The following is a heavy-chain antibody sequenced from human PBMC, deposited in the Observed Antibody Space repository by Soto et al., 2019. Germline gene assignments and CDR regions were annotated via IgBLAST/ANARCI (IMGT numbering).Heavy chain of an antibody. J-gene: IGHJ3*02. CDR3: ARETYYYDSSGYSAFDI. Sequence: QVQLVQSGAEVKKPGSSVKVSCKASGGTFSSYAISWVRQAPGQGLEWMGGIIPIFGTANYAQKFQGRVTINADESTSTGYMELSSLRSQDTAVYYCARETYYYDSSGYSAFDIWGQGTMVTVSS. V-gene: IGHV1-69*12. CDR2: IIPIFGTA. D-gene: IGHD3-22*01. CDR1: GGTFSSYA.